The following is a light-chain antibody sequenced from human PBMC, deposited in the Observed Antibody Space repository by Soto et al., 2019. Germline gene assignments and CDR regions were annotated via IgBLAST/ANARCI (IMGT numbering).Light chain of an antibody. CDR1: QGISHY. J-gene: IGKJ5*01. CDR2: DAS. CDR3: QRYDNLPIT. Sequence: DIQMTQSPSSLSASVGDRVTITCQAGQGISHYLNWYQQKPGKAPKLLIYDASNLDTGVPSRFSGSGSGTDFTFTITSLQPEDVATYFCQRYDNLPITFGQGTRLEIK. V-gene: IGKV1-33*01.